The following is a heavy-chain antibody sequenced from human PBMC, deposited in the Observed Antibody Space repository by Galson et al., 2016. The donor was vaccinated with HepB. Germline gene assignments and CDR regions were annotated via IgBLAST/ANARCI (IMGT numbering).Heavy chain of an antibody. D-gene: IGHD6-6*01. CDR2: IKEDGSEE. V-gene: IGHV3-7*05. CDR3: ARKKYISSSSGVDY. Sequence: SLRLSCAASGFTFSDYWMAWVRQAPGKGLERVASIKEDGSEEYYVDSVRGRFTISRDNAKKSLYLQMTSLRAEDAAIYYCARKKYISSSSGVDYWGQGTLVTVSS. CDR1: GFTFSDYW. J-gene: IGHJ4*02.